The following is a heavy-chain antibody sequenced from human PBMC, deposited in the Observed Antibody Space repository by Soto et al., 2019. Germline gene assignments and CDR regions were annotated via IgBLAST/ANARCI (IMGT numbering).Heavy chain of an antibody. V-gene: IGHV3-53*01. CDR2: IYSGGST. CDR1: GFTVSSSY. D-gene: IGHD2-15*01. J-gene: IGHJ4*02. CDR3: ARGKGSSVFFDY. Sequence: EVQLVESGGGLIQPGVSLRLSCAASGFTVSSSYMNWVRQAPGKGLEWVAVIYSGGSTYYAESVKGRFTISRDTSKNTLDLQMNNLGAEDTAVYYCARGKGSSVFFDYWGQGTLVTVSS.